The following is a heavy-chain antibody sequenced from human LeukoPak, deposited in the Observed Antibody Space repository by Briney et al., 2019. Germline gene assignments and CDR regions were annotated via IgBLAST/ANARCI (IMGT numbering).Heavy chain of an antibody. CDR3: AKDGYCSSTSCSYNWFDP. V-gene: IGHV3-23*01. CDR1: GFTLSSYA. D-gene: IGHD2-2*01. Sequence: GGSLRLSCAASGFTLSSYAMSWVRQAPGKGLEWVSAISGSGGSTYYADSVKGRFTISRDNSKNTLYLQMNSLRAEDTAVYYCAKDGYCSSTSCSYNWFDPWGQGTLVTVSS. J-gene: IGHJ5*02. CDR2: ISGSGGST.